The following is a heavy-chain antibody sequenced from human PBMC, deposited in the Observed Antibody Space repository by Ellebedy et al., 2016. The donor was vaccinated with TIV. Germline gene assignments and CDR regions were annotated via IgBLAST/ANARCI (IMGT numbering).Heavy chain of an antibody. Sequence: PGGSLRLSCEASGFTFNCCWMRWVRQAPGKGLERVAAINEDGSVKDYVDSLKCRFTISRDNAEKSLYLQMNSLRVEDKAVYYGTSEKTSGAWGQGTLITVSS. CDR2: INEDGSVK. CDR1: GFTFNCCW. J-gene: IGHJ5*02. CDR3: TSEKTSGA. V-gene: IGHV3-7*01. D-gene: IGHD5-12*01.